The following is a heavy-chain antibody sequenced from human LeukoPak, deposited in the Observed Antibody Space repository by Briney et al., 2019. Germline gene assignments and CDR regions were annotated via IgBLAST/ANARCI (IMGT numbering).Heavy chain of an antibody. CDR1: GGTFSSYA. V-gene: IGHV1-69*06. J-gene: IGHJ5*02. CDR3: ARDQWLEEDTNWFDP. D-gene: IGHD6-19*01. Sequence: SVKVSCKASGGTFSSYAISWVRQAPGQGLEWMGGIIPIFGTANYAQKFQGRVTITADKSTSTVYMELSSLRSEDTAVYYCARDQWLEEDTNWFDPWGQGTLVTVSS. CDR2: IIPIFGTA.